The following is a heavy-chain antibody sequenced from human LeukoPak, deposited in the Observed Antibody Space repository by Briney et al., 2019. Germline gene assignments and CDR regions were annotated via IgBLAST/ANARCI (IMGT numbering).Heavy chain of an antibody. D-gene: IGHD6-19*01. CDR2: FDPEDGET. J-gene: IGHJ4*02. CDR3: AASRSLTQWLESDY. Sequence: ASGKVARKVSGYTLTELSMHGVRQAPGKGLEWMGGFDPEDGETIYAQKFQGRVTMTEDTSTDTAYMELSSLRSEDTAVYYCAASRSLTQWLESDYWGQGTLVTVSS. V-gene: IGHV1-24*01. CDR1: GYTLTELS.